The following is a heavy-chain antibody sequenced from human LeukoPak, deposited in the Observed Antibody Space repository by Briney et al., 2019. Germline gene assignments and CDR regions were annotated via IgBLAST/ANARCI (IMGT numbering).Heavy chain of an antibody. CDR1: GGSFSDYY. CDR3: ARDSGYSSSWGAFDI. CDR2: INHSGNT. J-gene: IGHJ3*02. Sequence: SETLSLTCAVYGGSFSDYYWSWIRQPPGKGLEWIGEINHSGNTNYNPSLKSRVTMSVDTSKNQFSLKLNSVTAADTAVYYCARDSGYSSSWGAFDIWGQGTMVTVSS. D-gene: IGHD6-13*01. V-gene: IGHV4-34*01.